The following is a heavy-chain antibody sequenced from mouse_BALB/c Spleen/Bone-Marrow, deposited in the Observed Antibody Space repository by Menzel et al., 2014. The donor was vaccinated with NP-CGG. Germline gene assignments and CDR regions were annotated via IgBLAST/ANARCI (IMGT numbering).Heavy chain of an antibody. D-gene: IGHD2-4*01. J-gene: IGHJ2*01. CDR2: ISSGGSYT. CDR3: ARHGITRLLDY. Sequence: VQLKESGGGLVKPGGSLKLSCAASGFTFSSYAMSWVRQTPEKRLEWVATISSGGSYTYYPDSVKGRFTISRDNAKNTLYLQMSSLRSEDTAMYYRARHGITRLLDYWGQGTTLTVSS. CDR1: GFTFSSYA. V-gene: IGHV5-9-3*01.